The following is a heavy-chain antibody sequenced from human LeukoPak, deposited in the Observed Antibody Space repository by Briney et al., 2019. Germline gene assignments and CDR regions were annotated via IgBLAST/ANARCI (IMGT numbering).Heavy chain of an antibody. CDR2: ICHSGGT. CDR1: GASISSGGYS. CDR3: ARDIWGSST. D-gene: IGHD3-16*01. J-gene: IGHJ5*02. V-gene: IGHV4-30-2*01. Sequence: PSETLSLTCVVSGASISSGGYSWSWIRQPPGKGLEWIGCICHSGGTHYNPSLKSRVTMSVDMSKNQISLNLNSVTAADTAVYYCARDIWGSSTWGPGTLVTVSS.